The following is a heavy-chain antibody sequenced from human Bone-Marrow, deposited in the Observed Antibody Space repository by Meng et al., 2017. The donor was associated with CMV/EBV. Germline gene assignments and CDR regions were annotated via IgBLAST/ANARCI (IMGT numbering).Heavy chain of an antibody. J-gene: IGHJ4*02. CDR3: ARGQIRGWSGYLDY. V-gene: IGHV1-69*05. CDR1: GGTFSSYA. Sequence: SVKVFCKASGGTFSSYAISWVRQAPGQGLEWMGGIIPIFGTANYAQKFQGRVTITTDESTSTAYMELSSLRSEDTAVYYGARGQIRGWSGYLDYWGQGTLVTVSS. D-gene: IGHD3-3*01. CDR2: IIPIFGTA.